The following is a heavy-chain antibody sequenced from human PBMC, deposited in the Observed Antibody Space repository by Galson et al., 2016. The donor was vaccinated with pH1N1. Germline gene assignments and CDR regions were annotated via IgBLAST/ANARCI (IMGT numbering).Heavy chain of an antibody. Sequence: TLSLTCTVSGGSISSGSYYWSWFRQPAGKGLEWIGYIYTSGSTSYNPSLKSRVTMSVDTSKNQFSLKLTSVTAAATAVDYCARGLAVAGTFYFDSWGQGTLVTVSS. V-gene: IGHV4-61*09. CDR3: ARGLAVAGTFYFDS. CDR1: GGSISSGSYY. CDR2: IYTSGST. J-gene: IGHJ4*02. D-gene: IGHD6-19*01.